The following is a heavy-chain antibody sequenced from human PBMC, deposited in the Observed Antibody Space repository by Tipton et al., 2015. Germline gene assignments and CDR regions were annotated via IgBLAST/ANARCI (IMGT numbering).Heavy chain of an antibody. CDR3: ARETTYYYDSSGGPVNYFDY. CDR2: ISHSGNT. CDR1: AYSISSDYY. Sequence: TLSLTCAVSAYSISSDYYWGWIRQPPGKGLEWIGSISHSGNTYYNPSLKSRVTISVDTSKNQFSLKLSSVTAADTAVYYCARETTYYYDSSGGPVNYFDYWGQGTLVTVSS. V-gene: IGHV4-38-2*02. J-gene: IGHJ4*02. D-gene: IGHD3-22*01.